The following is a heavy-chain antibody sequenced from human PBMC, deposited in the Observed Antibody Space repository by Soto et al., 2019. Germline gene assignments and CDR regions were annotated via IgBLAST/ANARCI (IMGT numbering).Heavy chain of an antibody. J-gene: IGHJ3*02. CDR1: GGSISSYY. CDR2: IYYSGST. CDR3: ARVRQRSFAFDI. Sequence: SETLSLTCTVSGGSISSYYWSWIRQPPGKGLEWIGYIYYSGSTNYNPSLKSRVTISVDTSKNQFSLKLSSVTAADTAVYYCARVRQRSFAFDIWGQWTMVTVSS. D-gene: IGHD6-6*01. V-gene: IGHV4-59*01.